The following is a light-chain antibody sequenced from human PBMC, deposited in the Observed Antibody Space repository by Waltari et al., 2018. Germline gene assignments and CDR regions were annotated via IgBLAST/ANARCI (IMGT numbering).Light chain of an antibody. Sequence: ETVLTQSPVTLSLSPGERATLSCRASQNVNNFLAWYQQKPGQAPSLLIYDTSNRATGIPARFSGSGSGTDFTLTISSLEPEDFAVYYCQQRHSWPLTFGGGTKVEIK. CDR1: QNVNNF. V-gene: IGKV3-11*01. CDR2: DTS. CDR3: QQRHSWPLT. J-gene: IGKJ4*01.